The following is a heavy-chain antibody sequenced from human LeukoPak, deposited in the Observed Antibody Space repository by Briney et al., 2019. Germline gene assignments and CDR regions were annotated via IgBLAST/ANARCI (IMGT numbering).Heavy chain of an antibody. D-gene: IGHD3-22*01. CDR1: GFTFSSYA. CDR3: AKDRNYYYDSTLDWFDP. CDR2: ISGSGGST. V-gene: IGHV3-23*01. Sequence: GGSLRLSCAASGFTFSSYAMSWVRQAPGKGLEWVSAISGSGGSTYYADSVKGRFTISRDNSKNTLYLRMNSLRAEDTAVYYCAKDRNYYYDSTLDWFDPWGQRTLVTVSS. J-gene: IGHJ5*02.